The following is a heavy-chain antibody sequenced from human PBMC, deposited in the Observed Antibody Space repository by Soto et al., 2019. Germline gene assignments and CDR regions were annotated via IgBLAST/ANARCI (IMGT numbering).Heavy chain of an antibody. CDR3: ASKAACGGACYAFDS. J-gene: IGHJ4*02. CDR1: GGIFSSNT. V-gene: IGHV1-69*06. CDR2: IIPLFGTA. Sequence: DLVQSGAEVKKPGSSVKISCKASGGIFSSNTINWVRQAAGQGLEWMGGIIPLFGTANYAEKFQGRVTITADKSTKTEYMELTSLRSEDTAVYYCASKAACGGACYAFDSWGQGTLVTVSS. D-gene: IGHD2-21*02.